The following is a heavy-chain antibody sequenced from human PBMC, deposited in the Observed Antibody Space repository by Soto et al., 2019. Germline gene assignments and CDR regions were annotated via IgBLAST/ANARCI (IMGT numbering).Heavy chain of an antibody. J-gene: IGHJ4*02. Sequence: EVQLVESGGGLVKPGGSLRLSCAGFEFPFSDYTMTWVRQAPGKGLEWVSSISRRSVYIYYADSVKGRFTISRDNAKNSLSLLMNSLKAEDTAVYYCARDRRTKGYCSSSSCYASDSWGQGTLVTVSS. CDR2: ISRRSVYI. D-gene: IGHD2-2*01. V-gene: IGHV3-21*02. CDR1: EFPFSDYT. CDR3: ARDRRTKGYCSSSSCYASDS.